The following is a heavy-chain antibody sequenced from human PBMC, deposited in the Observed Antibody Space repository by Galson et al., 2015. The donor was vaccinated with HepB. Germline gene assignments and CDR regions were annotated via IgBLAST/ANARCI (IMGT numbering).Heavy chain of an antibody. CDR2: FDPDDGET. CDR1: GYTLTELP. J-gene: IGHJ4*02. Sequence: SVKVSCKVSGYTLTELPMHWVRQAPGKGLEWMGGFDPDDGETIYAQKFQGRVTMTEDTSTDTAYMELSSLRSEDTAVYYCATGPDILTGYFDYWGQGTLVTVSS. D-gene: IGHD3-9*01. CDR3: ATGPDILTGYFDY. V-gene: IGHV1-24*01.